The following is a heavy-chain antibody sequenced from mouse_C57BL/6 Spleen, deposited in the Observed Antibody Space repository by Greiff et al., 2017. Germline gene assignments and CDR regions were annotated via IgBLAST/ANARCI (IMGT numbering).Heavy chain of an antibody. D-gene: IGHD2-4*01. CDR1: GYAFSSSW. J-gene: IGHJ1*03. CDR3: ARGDYYWYCDV. V-gene: IGHV1-82*01. CDR2: IYPGDGDT. Sequence: QVQLQQSGPELVKPGASVKISCKASGYAFSSSWMNWVKQRPGKGLEWIGRIYPGDGDTNYNGKFKGKATLTADKSSSTAYMQLSSLTSEDSAVYFCARGDYYWYCDVWGTGTTVTVSS.